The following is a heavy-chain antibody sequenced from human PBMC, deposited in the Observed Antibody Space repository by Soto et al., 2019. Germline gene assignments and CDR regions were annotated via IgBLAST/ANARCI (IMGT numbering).Heavy chain of an antibody. CDR2: IYYSGST. Sequence: LSLTCTVSGGSVSSGSYYWSWIRQPPGKGLEWIGYIYYSGSTNYNPSLKSRVTISVDTSKNQFSLKLSSVTAADTAVYYCARVEAAERLYYFDYWGQGTLVTVSS. V-gene: IGHV4-61*01. J-gene: IGHJ4*02. D-gene: IGHD6-13*01. CDR1: GGSVSSGSYY. CDR3: ARVEAAERLYYFDY.